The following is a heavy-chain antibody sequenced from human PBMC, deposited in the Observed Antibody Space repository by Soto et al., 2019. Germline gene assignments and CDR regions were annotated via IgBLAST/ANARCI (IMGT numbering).Heavy chain of an antibody. CDR1: GVSFSTYS. CDR3: ATSPADCSGSSCYLPGYFDT. Sequence: EVQLVESGGGLVKPGWSLRLSCAASGVSFSTYSMNWVRQAPGQGLGWVSSISTGSTYIYYADSVKGRFTISRDSAKNSLYLQMNSLRAEDTAVYYCATSPADCSGSSCYLPGYFDTWGHGTRVTVSS. J-gene: IGHJ4*01. V-gene: IGHV3-21*06. CDR2: ISTGSTYI. D-gene: IGHD2-15*01.